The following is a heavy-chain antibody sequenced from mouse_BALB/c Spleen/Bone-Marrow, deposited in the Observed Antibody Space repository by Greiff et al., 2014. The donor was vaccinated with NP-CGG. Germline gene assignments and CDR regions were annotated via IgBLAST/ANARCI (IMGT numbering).Heavy chain of an antibody. D-gene: IGHD1-2*01. Sequence: EVNLVESGGGLVKPGGSLKPSCAASGFTFSDYYMYWVRQTPEKRLEWVATISDGGSYTYYPDSVKGRFTISRDNAKNNLYLQMSSLKSEDTAMYYCARDLITTATSFAYWGQGTLVTVSA. CDR3: ARDLITTATSFAY. CDR2: ISDGGSYT. CDR1: GFTFSDYY. V-gene: IGHV5-4*02. J-gene: IGHJ3*01.